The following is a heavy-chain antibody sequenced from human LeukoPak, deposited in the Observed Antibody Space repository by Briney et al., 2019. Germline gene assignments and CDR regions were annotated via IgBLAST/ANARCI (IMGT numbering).Heavy chain of an antibody. Sequence: GRSLRLSCAASGFTFDDYAMHWVRQAPGKGLEWVSGISWNSGSIGYADSVKGRFTISRDNAKNSLYLQMNSLRAEDTALYYCAEFNSYVMVRGAQDAFDIWGQGTMVTVSS. D-gene: IGHD3-10*01. CDR3: AEFNSYVMVRGAQDAFDI. J-gene: IGHJ3*02. CDR2: ISWNSGSI. V-gene: IGHV3-9*01. CDR1: GFTFDDYA.